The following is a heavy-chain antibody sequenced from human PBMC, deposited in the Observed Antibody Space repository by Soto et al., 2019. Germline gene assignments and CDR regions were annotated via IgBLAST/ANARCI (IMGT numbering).Heavy chain of an antibody. V-gene: IGHV3-11*01. CDR2: ISYSGATI. D-gene: IGHD1-26*01. Sequence: QVQLVESGGGLVKPGGSLRLSCAASGFTFSDYYMTWIRQAPGKGLECISHISYSGATIYYADSVKGRFTISRDNAKNSLYLQMISLRAEDTAVYYCARGRGGTYVYFDYWGQGALVTVSS. J-gene: IGHJ4*02. CDR1: GFTFSDYY. CDR3: ARGRGGTYVYFDY.